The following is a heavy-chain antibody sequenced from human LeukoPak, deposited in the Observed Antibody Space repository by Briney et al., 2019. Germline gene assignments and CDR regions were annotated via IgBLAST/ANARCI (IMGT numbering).Heavy chain of an antibody. D-gene: IGHD1-26*01. V-gene: IGHV4-30-4*01. CDR3: ARLASGSYGPLTPFDY. CDR2: IYYSGST. J-gene: IGHJ4*02. CDR1: GGSISSGDYY. Sequence: SQTLSLTCTVSGGSISSGDYYWSWIRQPPGKGLEWIGYIYYSGSTYYNPSLKSRVTISVDTSKNQFSLRLSSVTAADTAVYYSARLASGSYGPLTPFDYWGQGTLVTVSS.